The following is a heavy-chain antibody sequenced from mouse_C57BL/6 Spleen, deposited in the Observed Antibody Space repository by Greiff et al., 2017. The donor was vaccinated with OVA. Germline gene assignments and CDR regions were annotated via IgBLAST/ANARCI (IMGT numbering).Heavy chain of an antibody. CDR2: IDPSDSYT. D-gene: IGHD3-2*02. V-gene: IGHV1-50*01. Sequence: VQLQQSGAELVKPGASVKLSCKASGYTFTSYWMQWVKQRPGQGLEWIGEIDPSDSYTNYNQKFKGKATLTVDTSSSTAYMQLSSLTSEDSAVYYCARWAAQATFAYWGQGTLVTVSA. CDR3: ARWAAQATFAY. J-gene: IGHJ3*01. CDR1: GYTFTSYW.